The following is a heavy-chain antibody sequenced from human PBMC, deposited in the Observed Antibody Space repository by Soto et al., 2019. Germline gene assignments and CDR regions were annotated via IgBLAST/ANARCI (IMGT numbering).Heavy chain of an antibody. D-gene: IGHD3-9*01. J-gene: IGHJ6*02. CDR2: INPNSGGT. Sequence: ASVKVSCKASGYTFTGYYMHWVRQAPGQGFEWMGWINPNSGGTNYAQKFQGWVTMTRDTSISTAYMELSRLRSDDTAVYYCARGYYDILTGYFRSGMDVWGQGTTVTVS. V-gene: IGHV1-2*04. CDR1: GYTFTGYY. CDR3: ARGYYDILTGYFRSGMDV.